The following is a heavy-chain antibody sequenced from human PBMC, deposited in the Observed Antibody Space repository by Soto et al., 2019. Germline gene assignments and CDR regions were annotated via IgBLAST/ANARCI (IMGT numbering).Heavy chain of an antibody. CDR1: GLSLSGYA. CDR2: ISGSGGST. Sequence: PGGSRWLACAASGLSLSGYAMSWVRQAPGKGLEWVSAISGSGGSTYYADSVKGRFTISRDNSKNTLYLQMNSLRAEDTAVYYCAKRSLGMDVWGQGTTVTVSS. J-gene: IGHJ6*02. D-gene: IGHD3-10*01. CDR3: AKRSLGMDV. V-gene: IGHV3-23*01.